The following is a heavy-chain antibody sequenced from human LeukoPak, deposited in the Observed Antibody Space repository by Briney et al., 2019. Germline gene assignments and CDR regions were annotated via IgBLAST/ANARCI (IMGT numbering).Heavy chain of an antibody. D-gene: IGHD3-9*01. CDR3: ARETIPILASNHYFDN. CDR2: IIPFFGTT. V-gene: IGHV1-69*05. Sequence: SSVKVSCKSSGDMFSNFTISWVRQAPGQGLEWMGRIIPFFGTTNYAQKFQGRASITTDGSTSTAYMELSSLTSEDTAVYYCARETIPILASNHYFDNWGQGTLVTVSS. CDR1: GDMFSNFT. J-gene: IGHJ4*02.